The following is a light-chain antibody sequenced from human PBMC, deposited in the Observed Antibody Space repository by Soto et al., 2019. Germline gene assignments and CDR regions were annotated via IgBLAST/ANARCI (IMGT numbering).Light chain of an antibody. J-gene: IGLJ3*02. Sequence: QSALTQPRSVSGSARQSVTSSCTGTSSEVGAYNYVSWYQHHPGKAPKVMIYDVSERPSGVPDRFSGSKSHNKASLTISGLQAEDEADYYCCSYAGSYSWVFGGGTKLTVL. V-gene: IGLV2-11*01. CDR3: CSYAGSYSWV. CDR2: DVS. CDR1: SSEVGAYNY.